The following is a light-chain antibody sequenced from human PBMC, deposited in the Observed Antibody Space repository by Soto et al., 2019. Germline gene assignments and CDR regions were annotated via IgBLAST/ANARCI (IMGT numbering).Light chain of an antibody. V-gene: IGKV3D-20*02. CDR3: QQRSSWPIT. CDR1: QSVSSNY. CDR2: GAS. J-gene: IGKJ3*01. Sequence: EIVMTQSPATLSLSPGERATLSCRASQSVSSNYLAWYQQKPGQAPRLLIYGASSRATGIPARFSGSGSGTDFTLTISSLGPEDFAIYYCQQRSSWPITFGPGTKVDIK.